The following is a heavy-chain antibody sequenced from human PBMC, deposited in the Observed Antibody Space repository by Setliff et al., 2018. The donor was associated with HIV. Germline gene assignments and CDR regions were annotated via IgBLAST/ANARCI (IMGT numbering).Heavy chain of an antibody. CDR1: GFTFSSYW. CDR2: PNTDGSST. V-gene: IGHV3-74*03. J-gene: IGHJ6*02. CDR3: ARGYYGSDLQNAMDV. Sequence: PGGSLRLSCAASGFTFSSYWMHWVRQAPGKGLVWVSRPNTDGSSTKYADSVKGRFTISRDNAKNTLYLQMDSLRGEDTSVYYCARGYYGSDLQNAMDVWGQGTTVTVSS. D-gene: IGHD3-10*01.